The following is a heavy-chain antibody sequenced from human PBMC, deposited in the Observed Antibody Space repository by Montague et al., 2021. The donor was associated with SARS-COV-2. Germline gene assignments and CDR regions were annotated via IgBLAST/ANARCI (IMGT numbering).Heavy chain of an antibody. CDR2: IYYSGGT. J-gene: IGHJ4*02. CDR3: ARVISRQNNIVVVGLYYFDY. Sequence: SETLSLTCTVSGGSISSSSYYWGWIRQPPGKGLEWIGSIYYSGGTXYNPSLKSRVTISVDTSKNQFSLKLSSVTAADTAVYYCARVISRQNNIVVVGLYYFDYWGQGTLVTVSS. D-gene: IGHD2-15*01. V-gene: IGHV4-39*07. CDR1: GGSISSSSYY.